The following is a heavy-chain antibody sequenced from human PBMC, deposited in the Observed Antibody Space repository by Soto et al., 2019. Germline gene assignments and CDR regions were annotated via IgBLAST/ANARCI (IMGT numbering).Heavy chain of an antibody. CDR1: GFTFSSYA. D-gene: IGHD6-19*01. CDR2: ISGSGDST. Sequence: GGSLRLSCAASGFTFSSYAMSWVRQAPGKGLEWVSAISGSGDSTYYADSVKGRFTISRDNSKNTLYLQMNSLRAEDTAVYYCARAVAIPHFSYYYYYGMDVWGQGTTVTLSS. J-gene: IGHJ6*02. V-gene: IGHV3-23*01. CDR3: ARAVAIPHFSYYYYYGMDV.